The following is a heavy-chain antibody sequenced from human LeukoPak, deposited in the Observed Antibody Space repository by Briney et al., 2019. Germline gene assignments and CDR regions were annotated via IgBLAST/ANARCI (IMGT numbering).Heavy chain of an antibody. CDR3: AREATSRY. V-gene: IGHV3-48*03. J-gene: IGHJ4*02. CDR2: ISSSGSTK. CDR1: GFTFSSYE. Sequence: PGGSLRLSCVASGFTFSSYEMNWVRQAPGKGLEWVSYISSSGSTKYYTDSVKGRFTISRDNAKNSPYLQMNSLRAEDTAVYHCAREATSRYWGQGTLVTVSS. D-gene: IGHD5-12*01.